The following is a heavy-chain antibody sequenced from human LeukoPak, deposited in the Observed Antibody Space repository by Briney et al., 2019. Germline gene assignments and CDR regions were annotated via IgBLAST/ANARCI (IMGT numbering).Heavy chain of an antibody. CDR2: INPHNGDT. D-gene: IGHD3-3*01. J-gene: IGHJ4*02. CDR1: GYTFTDYF. V-gene: IGHV1-2*02. Sequence: GASVKVSCKASGYTFTDYFIHWVRQAPGQGLEWMGSINPHNGDTNSAQKFQGRVTMTRDTSISTAYLDLSSLRSDDTAVYYCAREKITIFGVVAKLFRRGFDYWGQGTLVTVSS. CDR3: AREKITIFGVVAKLFRRGFDY.